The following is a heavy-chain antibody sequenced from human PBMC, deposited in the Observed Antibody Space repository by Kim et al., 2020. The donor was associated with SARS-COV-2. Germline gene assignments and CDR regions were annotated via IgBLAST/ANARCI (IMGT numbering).Heavy chain of an antibody. Sequence: SETLSLTCTVSGGSISSGSYYWSWIRQPAGKGLEWIGRINTSGSTNYNPSLKSRVTISVDTSKNQFSLKLSSVTAADTAVYYCARSDYGGNGQYDYWGQGTLVTVSS. J-gene: IGHJ4*02. CDR2: INTSGST. D-gene: IGHD4-17*01. V-gene: IGHV4-61*02. CDR1: GGSISSGSYY. CDR3: ARSDYGGNGQYDY.